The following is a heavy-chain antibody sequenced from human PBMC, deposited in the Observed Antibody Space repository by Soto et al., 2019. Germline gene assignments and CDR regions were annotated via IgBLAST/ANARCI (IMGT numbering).Heavy chain of an antibody. V-gene: IGHV1-18*01. Sequence: QVQLVQSGAEVKKPGASVKVSCKASDYTLTSYGISWVLQAPGQGLEWLGWINPYNGNTNYAHNLQGRVTMTTDTSTSTASVELRSLRSDDTSVYYCTRDKYYYEISIYFTSFDYWGQGTMVTVSS. CDR1: DYTLTSYG. CDR2: INPYNGNT. CDR3: TRDKYYYEISIYFTSFDY. J-gene: IGHJ4*02. D-gene: IGHD3-22*01.